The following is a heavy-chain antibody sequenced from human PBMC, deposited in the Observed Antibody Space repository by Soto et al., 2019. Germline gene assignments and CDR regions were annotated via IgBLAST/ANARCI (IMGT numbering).Heavy chain of an antibody. CDR3: AREEAMGY. CDR1: GYTFTGYY. CDR2: INPNSGGT. Sequence: ASVKVSCKASGYTFTGYYIHWVRQAPGQGLEWMGWINPNSGGTNYAQKFQGRVTMTSDTSISTAYMELSSLRSDDTAVYYCAREEAMGYWGQGILVTVSS. J-gene: IGHJ4*02. V-gene: IGHV1-2*02.